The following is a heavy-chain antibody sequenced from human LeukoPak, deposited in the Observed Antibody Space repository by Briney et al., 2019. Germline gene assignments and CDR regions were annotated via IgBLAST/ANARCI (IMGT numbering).Heavy chain of an antibody. V-gene: IGHV4-61*01. Sequence: SETLSLTCTVSGGSVSSGSYYWSWIRQPPGKGLEWIGYIYYSGSTYYNPSLKSRVTISVDTSKNQFSLKLSSVTAADTAVYYCAREPYSSRRQAFDIWGQGTMVTVSS. CDR3: AREPYSSRRQAFDI. CDR1: GGSVSSGSYY. CDR2: IYYSGST. J-gene: IGHJ3*02. D-gene: IGHD6-13*01.